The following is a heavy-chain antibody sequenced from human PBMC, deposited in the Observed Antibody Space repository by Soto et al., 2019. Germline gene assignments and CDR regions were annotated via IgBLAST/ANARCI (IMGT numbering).Heavy chain of an antibody. CDR3: AREHSSSWYVDYYYGMDV. CDR1: GYTFTGYY. V-gene: IGHV1-2*04. CDR2: INPNSGGT. Sequence: ASVKVSCKASGYTFTGYYMHWVRQAPGQGLEWMGWINPNSGGTNYVQKFQGWVTMTRDTSISTAYMELSRLRSDDTAVYYCAREHSSSWYVDYYYGMDVWGQGTTVTVSS. J-gene: IGHJ6*02. D-gene: IGHD6-13*01.